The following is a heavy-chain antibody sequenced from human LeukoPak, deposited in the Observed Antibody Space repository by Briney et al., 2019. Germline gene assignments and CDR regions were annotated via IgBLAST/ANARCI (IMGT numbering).Heavy chain of an antibody. D-gene: IGHD3-22*01. CDR3: ARRVNDSSGYYYFRASDDAFDI. V-gene: IGHV4-39*01. J-gene: IGHJ3*02. CDR1: GGSISSSGYY. CDR2: IYYSGST. Sequence: SETLSLTCTVSGGSISSSGYYWGWIRQPPGKGLEWIGSIYYSGSTYYNPSLKSRVTISVDTSKNQFSLKLSSVTAADTAVYYCARRVNDSSGYYYFRASDDAFDIWGQGTMVTVSS.